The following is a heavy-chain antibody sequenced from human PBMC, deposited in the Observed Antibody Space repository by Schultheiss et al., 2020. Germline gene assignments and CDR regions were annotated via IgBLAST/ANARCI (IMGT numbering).Heavy chain of an antibody. CDR3: ARGRFSGSYFYFDY. J-gene: IGHJ4*02. Sequence: GGSLRLSCAASGFTFSSYAIHWVRQAPGKGLEWVAVISYDGTNKDYADSVKGRFTISRDSSKNTLYLQMNSLRAEDTAVYYCARGRFSGSYFYFDYWGQGTLVTVSS. V-gene: IGHV3-30-3*01. CDR2: ISYDGTNK. D-gene: IGHD1-26*01. CDR1: GFTFSSYA.